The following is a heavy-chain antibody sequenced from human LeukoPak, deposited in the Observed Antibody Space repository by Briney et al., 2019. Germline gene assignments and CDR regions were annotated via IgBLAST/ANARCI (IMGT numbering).Heavy chain of an antibody. D-gene: IGHD2-2*01. CDR2: IIPISGTA. Sequence: SVKVSCKASGYSFDSFHIAWVRQAPGQGPEWMGGIIPISGTANYAQKFQGRVTITTDESTSTAYMELSSLTSDDTAVYYCARGLQYQLLKALGYYYMDVWGEGTTVTVSS. CDR3: ARGLQYQLLKALGYYYMDV. J-gene: IGHJ6*03. CDR1: GYSFDSFH. V-gene: IGHV1-69*05.